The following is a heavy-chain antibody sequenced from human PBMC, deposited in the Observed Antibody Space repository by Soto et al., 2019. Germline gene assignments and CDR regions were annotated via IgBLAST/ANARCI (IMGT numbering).Heavy chain of an antibody. V-gene: IGHV1-2*02. D-gene: IGHD5-12*01. CDR3: ARDWRGYSGYDYGVAHYYYYGMDV. J-gene: IGHJ6*02. CDR2: INPNSGGT. CDR1: GYTFTSYG. Sequence: ASVKVSCKASGYTFTSYGISWVRQAPGQGLEWMGWINPNSGGTNYAQKFQGRVTMTRDTSISTAYMELSRLRSDDTAVYYCARDWRGYSGYDYGVAHYYYYGMDVWGQGTTVTVSS.